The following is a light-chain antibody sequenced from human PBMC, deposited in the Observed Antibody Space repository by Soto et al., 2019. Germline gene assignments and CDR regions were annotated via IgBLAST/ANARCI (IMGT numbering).Light chain of an antibody. J-gene: IGKJ5*01. CDR1: QSVSSSY. Sequence: EIVLTQSPGTLSLSPVERATLSCMASQSVSSSYLAWYQQKPGQAPRLLIFGASSRATGIPDRFSGSGSGTDFTLTISRVEPEDFAVYYCQRYGRSLPITFGQGTRLEIK. CDR3: QRYGRSLPIT. CDR2: GAS. V-gene: IGKV3-20*01.